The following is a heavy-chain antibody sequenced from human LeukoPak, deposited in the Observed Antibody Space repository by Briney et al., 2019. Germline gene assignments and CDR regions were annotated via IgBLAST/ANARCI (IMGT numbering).Heavy chain of an antibody. D-gene: IGHD6-19*01. J-gene: IGHJ4*02. CDR1: GLTFSSYS. Sequence: GGSLRLSCAASGLTFSSYSMHWVRQAPGKGLEGVAFISDDGTNKACADSVKGRFTISRDNSKNTLYLQMNSLRAEDTAVYYCARRISGGWPDYWGQGTLVTVSS. CDR3: ARRISGGWPDY. V-gene: IGHV3-30-3*01. CDR2: ISDDGTNK.